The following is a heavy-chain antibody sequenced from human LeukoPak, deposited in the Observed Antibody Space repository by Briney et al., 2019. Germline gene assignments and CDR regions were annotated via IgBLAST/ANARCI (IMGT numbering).Heavy chain of an antibody. D-gene: IGHD4-17*01. V-gene: IGHV1-3*03. CDR2: INAGNGNT. J-gene: IGHJ4*02. Sequence: ASVRVSCKASGYTFTGYYMNWVRQAPGQRLEWMGWINAGNGNTKYSQEFQGRVTITRDTSASTAYMELSSLRSEDMAVYYCARGTTVTFFDYWGQGTLVTVSS. CDR3: ARGTTVTFFDY. CDR1: GYTFTGYY.